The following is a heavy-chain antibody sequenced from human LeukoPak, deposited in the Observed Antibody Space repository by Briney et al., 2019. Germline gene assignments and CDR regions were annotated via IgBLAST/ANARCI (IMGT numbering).Heavy chain of an antibody. CDR1: GYTFTGYY. Sequence: ASVKVSCKASGYTFTGYYIHWVRQAPGQGLEWMAWIDPRSGGTKYAQKLQGRVTVTRDTTISTIYLELSSLRSDDTAVYFCARDVPGYSSRYGPWGQGTLVTVSS. CDR2: IDPRSGGT. CDR3: ARDVPGYSSRYGP. J-gene: IGHJ5*02. D-gene: IGHD6-19*01. V-gene: IGHV1-2*02.